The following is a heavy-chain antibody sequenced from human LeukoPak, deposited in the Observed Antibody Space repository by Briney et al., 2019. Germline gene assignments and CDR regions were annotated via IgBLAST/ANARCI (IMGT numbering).Heavy chain of an antibody. D-gene: IGHD1-26*01. V-gene: IGHV1-18*01. J-gene: IGHJ4*02. Sequence: ASVTLSCKASGYTFSTYGISWVRQAPGQGLEWMGWISTYNGDTNYAQKSQGRVTMTTDTSTNSAYMELRSLISDDTALYYCARGSYYDYWGQGTLVTVSS. CDR1: GYTFSTYG. CDR3: ARGSYYDY. CDR2: ISTYNGDT.